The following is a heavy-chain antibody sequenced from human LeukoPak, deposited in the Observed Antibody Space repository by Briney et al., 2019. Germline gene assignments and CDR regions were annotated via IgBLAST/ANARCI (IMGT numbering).Heavy chain of an antibody. CDR2: VYYSGST. V-gene: IGHV4-59*01. CDR3: ARAAPSYYGSGSLGSYYYGMDV. D-gene: IGHD3-10*01. Sequence: SETLSLTCTVSGGSISSYYWSWIRQPPGKGLEWIGYVYYSGSTNYNPSLKSRVAISIDTSKNQFSLKLSSVTAADTAMYYCARAAPSYYGSGSLGSYYYGMDVWGQGTTVTVSS. J-gene: IGHJ6*02. CDR1: GGSISSYY.